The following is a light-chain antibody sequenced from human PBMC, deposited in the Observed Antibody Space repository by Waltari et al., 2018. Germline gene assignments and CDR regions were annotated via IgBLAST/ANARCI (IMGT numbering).Light chain of an antibody. J-gene: IGKJ1*01. CDR3: QHYGTSSWT. CDR2: GAT. V-gene: IGKV3-20*01. CDR1: QSIRSNN. Sequence: LLTQSPVTLSLSPGEGVTLSCRASQSIRSNNLAWYQQKLGQTPRLLIVGATNRATDVPDRFSGSGSGTDFSLMITRLEPEDSAVYFCQHYGTSSWTFGQGTRVEMK.